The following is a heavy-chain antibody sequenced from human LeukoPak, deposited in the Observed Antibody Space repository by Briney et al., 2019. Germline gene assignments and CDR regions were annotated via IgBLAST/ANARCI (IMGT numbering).Heavy chain of an antibody. CDR1: GFTFSSYE. D-gene: IGHD2-15*01. J-gene: IGHJ6*03. CDR2: ISSSGSTI. V-gene: IGHV3-48*03. CDR3: ARGPVAGVIGWYYYYYYMDV. Sequence: PGGSLRLSCAASGFTFSSYEMNWVRQAPGKGLEWVSYISSSGSTIYYADSVKGRFTISRDNAKNSLYLQMNSLRAEDTAVYYCARGPVAGVIGWYYYYYYMDVWGKGTTVTVSS.